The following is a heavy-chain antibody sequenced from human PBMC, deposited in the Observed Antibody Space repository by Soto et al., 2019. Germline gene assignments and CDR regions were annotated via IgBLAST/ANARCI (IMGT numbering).Heavy chain of an antibody. CDR3: ARCWGDYLDY. CDR2: INAHSGDI. V-gene: IGHV1-2*02. J-gene: IGHJ4*02. D-gene: IGHD3-10*01. Sequence: QVQLVQSGAEVKKRGAAVNVSCKASGYTITDYYIDWVRQAPGQGLEWMGWINAHSGDITYVQRFQGRVTMTRDTSMSTAYMELSRLRSDDTAVYYCARCWGDYLDYWGQGTLVTVSS. CDR1: GYTITDYY.